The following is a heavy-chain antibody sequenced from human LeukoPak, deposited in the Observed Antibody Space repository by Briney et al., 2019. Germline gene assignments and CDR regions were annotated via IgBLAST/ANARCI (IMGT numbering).Heavy chain of an antibody. J-gene: IGHJ4*02. Sequence: ASLRLSCAASGFTFSSYSMNWVHQAPGKGLEWVSTISSSSSYIYYADSVKGRFTISRDNAKNSLYLQMNSLRAEDTAVYYCAREFTTVVTPGDYWGQGTLVTVSS. V-gene: IGHV3-21*01. D-gene: IGHD4-23*01. CDR1: GFTFSSYS. CDR2: ISSSSSYI. CDR3: AREFTTVVTPGDY.